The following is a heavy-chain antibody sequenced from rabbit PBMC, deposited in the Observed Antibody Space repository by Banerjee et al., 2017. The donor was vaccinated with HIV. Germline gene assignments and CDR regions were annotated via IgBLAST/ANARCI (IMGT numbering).Heavy chain of an antibody. V-gene: IGHV1S45*01. CDR2: MNSRSGED. Sequence: QEQLVESGGGLVQPEGSLTLTCKASGFSFINKHVMCWVRQAPGRGLEWIACMNSRSGEDVSASWAKCRFTVSKTSSTTVTLQMSSLTAADTATYFCARDLPSVVGWNLNLWGQGTLVTVS. D-gene: IGHD1-1*01. CDR1: GFSFINKHV. J-gene: IGHJ4*01. CDR3: ARDLPSVVGWNLNL.